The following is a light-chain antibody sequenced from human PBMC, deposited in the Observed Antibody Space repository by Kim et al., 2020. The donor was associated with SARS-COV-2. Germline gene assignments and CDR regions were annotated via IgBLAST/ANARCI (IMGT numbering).Light chain of an antibody. CDR3: SAFTSSSTV. CDR2: DVS. V-gene: IGLV2-14*04. Sequence: PGQSITISCTGASRDVGGYNYVSWYHQHPGRAPKLRFYDVSKRPSGVPNRFSGSRSGNTASLTISGLQAEDEADYYCSAFTSSSTVFGTGTKVTVL. CDR1: SRDVGGYNY. J-gene: IGLJ1*01.